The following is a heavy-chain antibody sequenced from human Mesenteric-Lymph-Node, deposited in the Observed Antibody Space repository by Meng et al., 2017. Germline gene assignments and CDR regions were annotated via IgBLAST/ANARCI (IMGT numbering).Heavy chain of an antibody. J-gene: IGHJ4*02. CDR3: ARVLYSYGPAVFDY. Sequence: GESLKISCAASGFTFSSYSMNWVRQAPGKGLEWVSSISSSSSYIYYADSVKGRFTISRDNAKNSLYLQMNSLRAEDTAVYYCARVLYSYGPAVFDYWGQGTLVTVSS. CDR2: ISSSSSYI. V-gene: IGHV3-21*01. CDR1: GFTFSSYS. D-gene: IGHD5-18*01.